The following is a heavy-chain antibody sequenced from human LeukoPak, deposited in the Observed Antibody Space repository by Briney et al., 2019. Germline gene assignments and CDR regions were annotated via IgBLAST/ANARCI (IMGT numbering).Heavy chain of an antibody. CDR3: AKDGRNVLRYFDWLPSSGGYFDY. V-gene: IGHV3-30*02. Sequence: PGGSLRLSCAASGFTFSSYGMHWVRRAPGKGLEWVAFIRYDGSNKYYADSVKGRFTISRDNSKNTLYLQMNSLRAEDTAVYYCAKDGRNVLRYFDWLPSSGGYFDYWGQGTLVTVSS. CDR1: GFTFSSYG. J-gene: IGHJ4*02. CDR2: IRYDGSNK. D-gene: IGHD3-9*01.